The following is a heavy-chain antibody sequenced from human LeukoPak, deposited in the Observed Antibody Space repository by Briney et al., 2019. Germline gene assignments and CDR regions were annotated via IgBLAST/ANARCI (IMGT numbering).Heavy chain of an antibody. Sequence: GGPLRLSCAASGFTFSSYAMSWVRQAPGKGLEWVSAISGSGGSTYYADSVKGRFTISRDNSKNTLYLQMNSLRAEDTAVYYCAKSQHQVGATDYWGQGTLVTVSS. CDR1: GFTFSSYA. D-gene: IGHD1-26*01. V-gene: IGHV3-23*01. J-gene: IGHJ4*02. CDR3: AKSQHQVGATDY. CDR2: ISGSGGST.